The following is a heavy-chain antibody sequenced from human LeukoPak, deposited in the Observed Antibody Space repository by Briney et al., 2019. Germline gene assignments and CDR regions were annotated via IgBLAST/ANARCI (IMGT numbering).Heavy chain of an antibody. J-gene: IGHJ4*02. V-gene: IGHV3-23*01. D-gene: IGHD6-25*01. CDR3: ANVWATIAAVGY. CDR2: ITGSGGST. CDR1: GFTFSSYA. Sequence: PGGSLRLSCAASGFTFSSYAVSWVRQAPGKGLEWVSAITGSGGSTYYADSVKDRFIISRDNSKNTLFLQMNSLRAEETAVYYCANVWATIAAVGYWGQGTLVTVSS.